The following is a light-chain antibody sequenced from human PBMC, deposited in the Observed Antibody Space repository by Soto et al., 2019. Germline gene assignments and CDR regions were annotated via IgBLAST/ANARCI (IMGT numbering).Light chain of an antibody. CDR1: QSVRSH. J-gene: IGKJ4*02. Sequence: EILLTQSPATLSLSPGERATLSCRASQSVRSHLVWYQQKPGRAPRLLIYDASNRATGIPARFSGSGSGTDFTLTISRLEPEDFAVYYCQHRANWPITFGGGTKVEIK. V-gene: IGKV3-11*01. CDR3: QHRANWPIT. CDR2: DAS.